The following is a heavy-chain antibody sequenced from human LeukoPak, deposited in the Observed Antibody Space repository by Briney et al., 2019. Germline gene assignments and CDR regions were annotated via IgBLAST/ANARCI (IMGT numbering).Heavy chain of an antibody. V-gene: IGHV1-2*04. CDR1: GYTFTGYY. CDR2: INPNSGGT. D-gene: IGHD2-2*01. CDR3: ARGTRSVVVVPAASLDY. J-gene: IGHJ4*02. Sequence: ASVKVSYKASGYTFTGYYMHWVRQAPGQGLEWMGWINPNSGGTNYQGWVTMTRDTSISTAYMELSRLRSDDTAVYYCARGTRSVVVVPAASLDYWGQGTLVTVSS.